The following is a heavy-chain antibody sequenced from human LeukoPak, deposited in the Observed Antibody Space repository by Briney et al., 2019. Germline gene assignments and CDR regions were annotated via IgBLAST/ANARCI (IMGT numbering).Heavy chain of an antibody. CDR2: IYYSGST. D-gene: IGHD2-21*02. CDR1: GGFISSYY. Sequence: SETLSLTCTVSGGFISSYYWSWIRQPPGKGLEWIGYIYYSGSTNYNPSLKSRVTISVDTSKNQFSLKLRSVTAADTAVYYCARIYCGGDCYLVAWGQGTLVTVSS. V-gene: IGHV4-59*12. CDR3: ARIYCGGDCYLVA. J-gene: IGHJ4*02.